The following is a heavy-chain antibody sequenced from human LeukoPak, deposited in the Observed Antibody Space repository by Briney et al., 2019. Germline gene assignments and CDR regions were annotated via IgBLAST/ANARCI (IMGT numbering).Heavy chain of an antibody. V-gene: IGHV1-2*02. D-gene: IGHD2-8*01. CDR1: GYTFSGHY. J-gene: IGHJ4*02. CDR3: AKVPMARMYDS. CDR2: INPNSGGT. Sequence: APVKVSCKASGYTFSGHYIHWVRQAPGQGLEWMGWINPNSGGTKYEQKFQGRVTMTSDTSISTAYMEVSSLRSDDTAVYYCAKVPMARMYDSWGQGTLVTVSS.